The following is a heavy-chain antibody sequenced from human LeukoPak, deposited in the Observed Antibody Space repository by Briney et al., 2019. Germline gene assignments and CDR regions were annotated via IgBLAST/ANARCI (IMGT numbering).Heavy chain of an antibody. Sequence: PSETLSPTCTVSGGSISSGSYYWSWIRQPAGKGLEWIGRIYTSGSTNYNPSLKSRVTISVDTSKNQFSLKLSSVTAADTAVYYCARDRVGGWYNHDAFDIWGQGTMVTVSS. D-gene: IGHD6-19*01. CDR1: GGSISSGSYY. CDR2: IYTSGST. CDR3: ARDRVGGWYNHDAFDI. J-gene: IGHJ3*02. V-gene: IGHV4-61*02.